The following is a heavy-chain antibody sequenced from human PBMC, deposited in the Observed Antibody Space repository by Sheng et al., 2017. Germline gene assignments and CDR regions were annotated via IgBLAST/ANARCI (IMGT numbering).Heavy chain of an antibody. CDR2: ISYDGSNK. CDR1: GFTFSSYA. CDR3: ARDRAVAGTGGIFDY. D-gene: IGHD6-19*01. J-gene: IGHJ4*02. Sequence: QVQLVESGGGVVQPGRSLRLSCAASGFTFSSYAMHWVRQAPGKGLEWVAVISYDGSNKYYADSVKGRFTISRDNSKNTLYLQMNSLRAEDTAVYYCARDRAVAGTGGIFDYWGQGTLVTVSS. V-gene: IGHV3-30*04.